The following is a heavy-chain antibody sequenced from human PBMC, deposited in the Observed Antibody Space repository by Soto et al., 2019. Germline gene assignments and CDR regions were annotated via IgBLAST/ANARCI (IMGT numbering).Heavy chain of an antibody. D-gene: IGHD2-2*01. J-gene: IGHJ6*02. CDR2: ISAYNGNT. CDR3: ARDQGYCSSTSCHYGMDG. CDR1: GYTFTSYG. V-gene: IGHV1-18*04. Sequence: ASVKVSCKASGYTFTSYGISWVRQAPGQVLEWMGLISAYNGNTNYAQKLQGRVTITTDTSTSTAYMELRSLRSDDTAVYYCARDQGYCSSTSCHYGMDGWGQGTTVTV.